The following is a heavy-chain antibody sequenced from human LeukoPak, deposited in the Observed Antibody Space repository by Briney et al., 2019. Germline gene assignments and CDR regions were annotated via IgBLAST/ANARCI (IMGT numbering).Heavy chain of an antibody. CDR2: INHSGST. CDR3: ARGLPRWLARRYFDY. CDR1: GGSFSGYY. V-gene: IGHV4-34*01. Sequence: SETLSLTCAVYGGSFSGYYWSWIRQPPGKGLEWIGEINHSGSTNYNPSLKSRVTISVDTSKNQFSLKLSSVTAADTAVYYCARGLPRWLARRYFDYWGQGTLVTVSS. J-gene: IGHJ4*02. D-gene: IGHD6-19*01.